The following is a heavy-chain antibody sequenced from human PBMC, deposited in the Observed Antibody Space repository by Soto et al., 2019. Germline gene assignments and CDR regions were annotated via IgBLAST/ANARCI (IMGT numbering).Heavy chain of an antibody. CDR3: ARTTGRHLDF. Sequence: PSEALSLTCTLSCGAVSVSNVFWGWVRQPPGKGLEWIGNIDYSGTAYFNPSLGTRVTFPVDTSKNQFSLTLYSVTAADTAVYYCARTTGRHLDFWGQGILVTVSS. V-gene: IGHV4-39*01. J-gene: IGHJ4*02. CDR1: CGAVSVSNVF. CDR2: IDYSGTA. D-gene: IGHD4-4*01.